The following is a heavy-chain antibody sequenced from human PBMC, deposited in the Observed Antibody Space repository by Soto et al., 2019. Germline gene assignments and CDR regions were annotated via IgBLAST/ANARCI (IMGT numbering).Heavy chain of an antibody. D-gene: IGHD2-21*02. CDR2: INAGNGNT. CDR3: ARSIVVVTALDY. Sequence: ASVKVSCKASGYTFTSYAMHWVRQAPGQRLEWMGWINAGNGNTKYSQKFQGRVTITRDTSASTAYMELSSLRSEDTAVYYCARSIVVVTALDYWGPGILVTAPQ. CDR1: GYTFTSYA. J-gene: IGHJ4*02. V-gene: IGHV1-3*01.